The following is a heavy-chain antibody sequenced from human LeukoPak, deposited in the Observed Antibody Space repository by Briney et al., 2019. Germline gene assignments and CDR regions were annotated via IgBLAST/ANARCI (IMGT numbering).Heavy chain of an antibody. CDR1: GGTFSSYA. D-gene: IGHD5-12*01. J-gene: IGHJ6*02. V-gene: IGHV1-69*13. CDR2: IIPIFGTA. Sequence: VASVKVSCKASGGTFSSYAISWVRQAPGQGLEWMGGIIPIFGTADYAQKFQGRVTVTADESTSTAYMELSSLRSEDTAVYYCARGVRPGIVATKLVSYYGMDVWGQGTTVTVSS. CDR3: ARGVRPGIVATKLVSYYGMDV.